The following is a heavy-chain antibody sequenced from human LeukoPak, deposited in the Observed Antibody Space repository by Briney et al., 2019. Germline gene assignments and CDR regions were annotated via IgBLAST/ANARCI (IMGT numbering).Heavy chain of an antibody. CDR2: ISWNSGGM. CDR1: GFTFDDYA. J-gene: IGHJ4*02. D-gene: IGHD1-26*01. CDR3: AKAVGYSGSREYYFDY. V-gene: IGHV3-9*01. Sequence: PGRSLRLSCAASGFTFDDYAMHWVRQAPGKGLEWVSGISWNSGGMGYADSVKGRFTISRDNAKNPLYPQMNSLRAEDTALYYCAKAVGYSGSREYYFDYWGQGTLVTVSS.